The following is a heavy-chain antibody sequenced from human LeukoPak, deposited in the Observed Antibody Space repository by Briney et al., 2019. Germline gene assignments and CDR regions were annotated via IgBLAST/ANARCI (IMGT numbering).Heavy chain of an antibody. CDR2: INTKSGAT. Sequence: GASVKVSCKASGYTLTGYCMHWVRQAPGQGLEWLGWINTKSGATNYAQNFQGRVTMTRDTSTSTAYMELRSLRSDDTAVYYCARASTHRYNWKSGQLNDAFDIWGQGTMVTVSS. J-gene: IGHJ3*02. V-gene: IGHV1-2*02. CDR1: GYTLTGYC. D-gene: IGHD1-20*01. CDR3: ARASTHRYNWKSGQLNDAFDI.